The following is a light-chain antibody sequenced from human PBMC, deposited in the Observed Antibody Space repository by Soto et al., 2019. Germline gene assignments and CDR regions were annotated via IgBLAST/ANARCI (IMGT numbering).Light chain of an antibody. CDR2: GAS. CDR1: QSVSNN. CDR3: QQYNNWPPIT. V-gene: IGKV3-15*01. J-gene: IGKJ5*01. Sequence: ELILTQSPATLSVSPGERATLSCRASQSVSNNLAWYQQKPGQAPRLLMYGASTRATGIPARFSGSGSGTDFTLTISSLQSEDFAVYYCQQYNNWPPITFGQGTRLEIK.